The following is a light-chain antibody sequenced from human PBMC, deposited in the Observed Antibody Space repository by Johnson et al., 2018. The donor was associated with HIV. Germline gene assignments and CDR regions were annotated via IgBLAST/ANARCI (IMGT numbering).Light chain of an antibody. Sequence: TQPPSVSAAPGQKVTISCSGSSSNIGNNYVSWYQQLPGTAPKLLIYDNNKRPSGIPDRFSGSTSGTSTTLGITGPQTGDEADYYCGTWDSSLSALYVFGTGTKVTVL. V-gene: IGLV1-51*01. CDR2: DNN. J-gene: IGLJ1*01. CDR3: GTWDSSLSALYV. CDR1: SSNIGNNY.